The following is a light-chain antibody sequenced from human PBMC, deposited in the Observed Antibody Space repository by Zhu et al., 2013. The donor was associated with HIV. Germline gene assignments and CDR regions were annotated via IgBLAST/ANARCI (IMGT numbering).Light chain of an antibody. CDR1: QSLVHSDGNTY. CDR2: KVS. V-gene: IGKV2-30*02. J-gene: IGKJ1*01. Sequence: DVVMTQSPLSLPVTLGQPASISCRSSQSLVHSDGNTYLNWFQQRPGQSPRRLIYKVSNRDSGVPDRFSGSGSGTDFTLRISRVEAEDVGIYYCMHGGHWPWTFGQGTKVEIE. CDR3: MHGGHWPWT.